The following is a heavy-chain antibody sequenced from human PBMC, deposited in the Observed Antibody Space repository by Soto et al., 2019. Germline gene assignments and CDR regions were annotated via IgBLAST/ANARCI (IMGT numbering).Heavy chain of an antibody. CDR1: GGSISSYY. J-gene: IGHJ4*02. CDR3: ARDSDYSNYRFDY. Sequence: PSETLSLTCTVSGGSISSYYWSWIRQPPGKGLEWIGYIYYSGSTNYNPSLKSRVTISVDTSKEQFSLKLSSVTAEDTAVYYCARDSDYSNYRFDYWGQGTLVTVSS. CDR2: IYYSGST. V-gene: IGHV4-59*01. D-gene: IGHD4-4*01.